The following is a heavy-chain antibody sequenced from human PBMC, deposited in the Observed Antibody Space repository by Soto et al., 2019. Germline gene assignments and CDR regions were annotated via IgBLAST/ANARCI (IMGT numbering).Heavy chain of an antibody. Sequence: ASVEVCCKASGYTLTIYGIIWVRQAPGQRHKWMGWISAYNGNTNYAQKLQGRVTMTTDTSTSTAYMELRSLRSDDTAVYYCARDRSITIFGVAKNDYWGQGTLVTVSS. CDR1: GYTLTIYG. V-gene: IGHV1-18*01. D-gene: IGHD3-3*01. J-gene: IGHJ4*02. CDR2: ISAYNGNT. CDR3: ARDRSITIFGVAKNDY.